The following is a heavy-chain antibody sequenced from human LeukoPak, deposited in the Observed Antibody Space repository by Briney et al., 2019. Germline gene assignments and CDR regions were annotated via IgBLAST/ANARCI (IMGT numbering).Heavy chain of an antibody. CDR3: ARDLWFGETNWFDP. Sequence: SKTLSLTCTVSGGSVSSGSYYWSWIRQPPGKGLEWIGYIYYSGSTNYNPSLKSRVTISVDKSKNQFSLKLSSVTAADTAVYYCARDLWFGETNWFDPWGQGTLVTVSS. CDR2: IYYSGST. D-gene: IGHD3-10*01. J-gene: IGHJ5*02. CDR1: GGSVSSGSYY. V-gene: IGHV4-61*01.